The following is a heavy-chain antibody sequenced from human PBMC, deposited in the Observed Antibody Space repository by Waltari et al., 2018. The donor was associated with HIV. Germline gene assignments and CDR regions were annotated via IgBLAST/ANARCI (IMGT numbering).Heavy chain of an antibody. V-gene: IGHV3-21*01. CDR3: ARGPSSGWSWFDP. D-gene: IGHD6-19*01. Sequence: EVRLLESGGGLVRPGGSLRPPCPASGFRLRDHNMNWVRQGPGKGLEGVASIGSLQNFIHYADSVKGRFTVSRDNAKNSLYLQMNSLTAEDTAVYYIARGPSSGWSWFDPWGQGTLVTVSS. CDR1: GFRLRDHN. J-gene: IGHJ5*02. CDR2: IGSLQNFI.